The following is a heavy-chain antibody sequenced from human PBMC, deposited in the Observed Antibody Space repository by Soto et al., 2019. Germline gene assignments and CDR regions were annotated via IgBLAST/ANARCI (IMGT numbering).Heavy chain of an antibody. CDR2: IVVGSGST. D-gene: IGHD1-7*01. V-gene: IGHV1-58*01. CDR1: GFTFTSSA. Sequence: SVKVSCNASGFTFTSSAVQLVRQARGQRLEWIGWIVVGSGSTNYAQKFQERVTITRDMSTSTAYMELSSLRAEDTAVYYCAKGNSWPPALVLDIWGQGTMVTVSS. J-gene: IGHJ3*02. CDR3: AKGNSWPPALVLDI.